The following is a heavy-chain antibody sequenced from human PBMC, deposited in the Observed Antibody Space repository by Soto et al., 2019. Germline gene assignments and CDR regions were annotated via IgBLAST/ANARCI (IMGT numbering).Heavy chain of an antibody. J-gene: IGHJ4*02. V-gene: IGHV4-59*08. CDR3: ARLGGYYQALDS. CDR1: SGSINNYY. Sequence: QVQLQESGPGLVKPSETLSLTCTVSSGSINNYYWSWIRQPPGKGLEFIGYIYYAGTTTYNPSLKSRVTISVDTSKNQFSLKLSSVPAADTAVYYCARLGGYYQALDSWGQGTLLTVSS. D-gene: IGHD3-22*01. CDR2: IYYAGTT.